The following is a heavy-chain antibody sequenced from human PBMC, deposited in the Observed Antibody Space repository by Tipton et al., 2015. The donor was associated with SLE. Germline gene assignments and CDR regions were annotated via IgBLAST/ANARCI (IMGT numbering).Heavy chain of an antibody. CDR3: AREESSSWFPDAFDI. D-gene: IGHD6-6*01. V-gene: IGHV4-4*07. Sequence: TLSLTCTVSGASISSHYWTWIRQPAGKGLEWIGRIFTSGNTNYNPSLKSRITISVDTSKNQFFLKLSSVTAADTALYYCAREESSSWFPDAFDIWGQGTMVTVSS. CDR2: IFTSGNT. J-gene: IGHJ3*02. CDR1: GASISSHY.